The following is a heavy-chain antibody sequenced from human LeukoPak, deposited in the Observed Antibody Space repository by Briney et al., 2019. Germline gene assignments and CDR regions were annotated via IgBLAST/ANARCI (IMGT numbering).Heavy chain of an antibody. J-gene: IGHJ3*02. CDR1: GGSISSYY. D-gene: IGHD3-22*01. CDR2: IYYSGST. V-gene: IGHV4-59*01. CDR3: ARTYYYDSSGLDDAFDI. Sequence: PSETLSLTCTVSGGSISSYYWSWLRQPPGKGLEWIGYIYYSGSTNYNPSLKSRVTISVETSKNQFSLKLSSVTAADTAVYYCARTYYYDSSGLDDAFDIWGQGTMVTVSS.